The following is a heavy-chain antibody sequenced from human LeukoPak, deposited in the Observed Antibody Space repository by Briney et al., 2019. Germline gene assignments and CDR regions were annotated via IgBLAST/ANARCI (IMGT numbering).Heavy chain of an antibody. Sequence: GSLRLSCAASGFTFSSYWMARVRQAPGKGLEWVASIKQDGSDKYYVDSVKGRFTISRDNAMTSLYLQMNSLRAEDTAVYNCARDIRTAGLFDCWGQGTLVTVSS. CDR3: ARDIRTAGLFDC. CDR2: IKQDGSDK. J-gene: IGHJ4*02. V-gene: IGHV3-7*04. D-gene: IGHD6-13*01. CDR1: GFTFSSYW.